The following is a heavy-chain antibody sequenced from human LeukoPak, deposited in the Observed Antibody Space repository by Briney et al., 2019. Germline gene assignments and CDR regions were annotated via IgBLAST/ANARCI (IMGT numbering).Heavy chain of an antibody. D-gene: IGHD2-2*01. CDR3: ARDQYCSSTSCDAFDI. CDR1: GFTFSSYS. Sequence: PGGSLRLSCAASGFTFSSYSMNWVRQAPGKGLEWDSSISSSSSYIYYADSVKGRFTISRDNAKSSLYLQMNSLRAEDTAVYYCARDQYCSSTSCDAFDIWGQGTMVTVSS. J-gene: IGHJ3*02. V-gene: IGHV3-21*01. CDR2: ISSSSSYI.